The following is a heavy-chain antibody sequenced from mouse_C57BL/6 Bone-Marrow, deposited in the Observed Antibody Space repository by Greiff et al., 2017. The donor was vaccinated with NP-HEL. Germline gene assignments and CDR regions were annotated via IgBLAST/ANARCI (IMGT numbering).Heavy chain of an antibody. CDR1: GYTFTDHT. Sequence: VKLQESDAELVKPGASVKISCKVSGYTFTDHTIHWMKQRPEQGLEWIGYIYPRDGSTKYNEKFKGKATLTADKSSSTAYMQLNSLTSEDSAVYFCARCYYGSSWFAYWGQGTLVTVSA. D-gene: IGHD1-1*01. V-gene: IGHV1-78*01. CDR3: ARCYYGSSWFAY. J-gene: IGHJ3*01. CDR2: IYPRDGST.